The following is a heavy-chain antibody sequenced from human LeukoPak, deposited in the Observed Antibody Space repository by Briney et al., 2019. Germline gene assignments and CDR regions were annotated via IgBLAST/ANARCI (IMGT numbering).Heavy chain of an antibody. V-gene: IGHV3-7*01. Sequence: GGSLRLSRAASGFTYSSYWMIWVRQAPGKGLEWVANIKQDGSEKYYVDSVKGRFTISRDNAKNSVYLQMNSLRVEDTAVYYCAIGSCSSGYRYYFDNWGQGTLVTVSS. CDR3: AIGSCSSGYRYYFDN. CDR2: IKQDGSEK. J-gene: IGHJ4*02. CDR1: GFTYSSYW. D-gene: IGHD3-22*01.